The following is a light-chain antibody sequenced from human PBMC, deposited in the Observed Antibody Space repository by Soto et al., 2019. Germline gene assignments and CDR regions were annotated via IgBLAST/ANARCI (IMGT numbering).Light chain of an antibody. J-gene: IGKJ1*01. V-gene: IGKV1-5*03. Sequence: DIQMPQSLSTLFGSLGEGSPITCRASKTISSWLAWYQQKPGKAPKLLIYKASTLKSGVPSRFSGSGSGTEFTLTISSLQPDDFATYYCQHYNSYSEAFGQGTKVELK. CDR3: QHYNSYSEA. CDR1: KTISSW. CDR2: KAS.